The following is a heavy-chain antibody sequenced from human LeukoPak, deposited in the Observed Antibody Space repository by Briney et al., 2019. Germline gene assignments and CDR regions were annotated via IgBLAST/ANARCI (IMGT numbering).Heavy chain of an antibody. J-gene: IGHJ4*02. Sequence: GGSLRLSCAASGFIFSAYAMHWVRQAPGKGLDWVAVISYDGSSKYYADSVEGRFTISRDNSKNTLYLPMNTLRAEDTAVYYCARSLSVSGMNIDKFDYWGQGALVTVSS. CDR3: ARSLSVSGMNIDKFDY. V-gene: IGHV3-30*04. CDR2: ISYDGSSK. D-gene: IGHD3-10*01. CDR1: GFIFSAYA.